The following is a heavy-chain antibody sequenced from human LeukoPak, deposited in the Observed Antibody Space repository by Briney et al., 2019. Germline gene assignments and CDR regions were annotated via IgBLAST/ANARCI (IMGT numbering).Heavy chain of an antibody. CDR2: IKPGNGHT. J-gene: IGHJ1*01. D-gene: IGHD2-2*02. Sequence: GASVKVSCKASGFTFTTYTIHWVRQAPGQRLEGMGWIKPGNGHTKYSQKFQGRVTMTEDTSTDTAYMELSSLRSEDTAVYYCATEYEGLVVPPAISAQHWGQGTLVTVSS. CDR1: GFTFTTYT. V-gene: IGHV1-3*01. CDR3: ATEYEGLVVPPAISAQH.